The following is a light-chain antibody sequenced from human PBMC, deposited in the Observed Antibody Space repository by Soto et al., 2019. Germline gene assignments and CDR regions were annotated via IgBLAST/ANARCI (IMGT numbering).Light chain of an antibody. CDR3: SSYTSSSTLGV. CDR1: RREVGGYNY. Sequence: QSVVTQPASVSGSPGQSIPISCPGTRREVGGYNYVSWYQQHPGKAPKLMIYDVSNRPSGVSNRFSGSKSGNTASLTISGLQAEDEADYYCSSYTSSSTLGVFGTGTKVTVL. V-gene: IGLV2-14*01. CDR2: DVS. J-gene: IGLJ1*01.